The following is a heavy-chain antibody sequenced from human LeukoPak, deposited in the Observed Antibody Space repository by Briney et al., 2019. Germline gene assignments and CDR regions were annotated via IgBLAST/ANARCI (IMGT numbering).Heavy chain of an antibody. D-gene: IGHD6-6*01. J-gene: IGHJ4*02. CDR1: GFTFSSYW. V-gene: IGHV3-74*01. Sequence: PGGSLRLSCAASGFTFSSYWIHWVRQAPGKGLVWVSRINSDGSSTSYADSVRGRFSISRDNAKNTLYLQMNSLRAEDTAVYYCARGLSGYASSLGYWGQGTLVTLSA. CDR3: ARGLSGYASSLGY. CDR2: INSDGSST.